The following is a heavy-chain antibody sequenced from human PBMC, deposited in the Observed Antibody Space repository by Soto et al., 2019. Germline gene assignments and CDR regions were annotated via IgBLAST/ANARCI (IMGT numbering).Heavy chain of an antibody. CDR3: AHSPAYGITTGYYPFDY. J-gene: IGHJ4*02. Sequence: QITLKESGPTLVKPTQTLTLTCTFSGFSLSTSGVGVAWIRQPPGKALEWLALIYWDDGKRYSPSLKPRLNITKDTSKNQVVLTLTNVDPVDTATYYCAHSPAYGITTGYYPFDYWGEGSLVTVSS. D-gene: IGHD3-9*01. CDR1: GFSLSTSGVG. V-gene: IGHV2-5*02. CDR2: IYWDDGK.